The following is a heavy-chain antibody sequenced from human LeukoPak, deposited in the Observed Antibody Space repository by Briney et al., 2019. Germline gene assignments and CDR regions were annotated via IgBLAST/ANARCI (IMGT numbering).Heavy chain of an antibody. V-gene: IGHV5-51*01. CDR3: ARREQGSSSWENWFDP. CDR2: IYPGDSDT. Sequence: GESLKISCKGSGYSFTSYWIGWVRQMPGKGLEWMGIIYPGDSDTRYSPSFQGQVTISADKSISTAYLQSSSLKASDTAMYYCARREQGSSSWENWFDPWGQGTLVTVSS. J-gene: IGHJ5*02. D-gene: IGHD6-13*01. CDR1: GYSFTSYW.